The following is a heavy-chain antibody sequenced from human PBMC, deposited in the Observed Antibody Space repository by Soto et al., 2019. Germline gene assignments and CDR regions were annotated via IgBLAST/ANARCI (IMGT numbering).Heavy chain of an antibody. CDR2: INPDNGNT. Sequence: VASVKVSCKASGYTFSSFGITWVRQAPGQGLEWMGWINPDNGNTNYAQKLQGRVTMTTDTSTSTANMDLRSLRSDDTAVYYCARDTRWSPCGGDCIRAFDIWGQGTMVTV. V-gene: IGHV1-18*01. J-gene: IGHJ3*02. CDR3: ARDTRWSPCGGDCIRAFDI. D-gene: IGHD2-21*02. CDR1: GYTFSSFG.